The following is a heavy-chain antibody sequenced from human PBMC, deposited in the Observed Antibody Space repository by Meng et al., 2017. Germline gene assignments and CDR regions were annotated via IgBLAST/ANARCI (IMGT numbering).Heavy chain of an antibody. D-gene: IGHD3-22*01. CDR2: ISSDGDGT. CDR1: GDTFSKYA. Sequence: GESLKISCVVYGDTFSKYAMSWVRQAPGKGLEWVWTISSDGDGTHYAESVKGRFTISRDYSKSTVSLQRNSLRAEDTATYFCASEESADGSSGQIEYWGQGTLVTVSS. J-gene: IGHJ4*02. CDR3: ASEESADGSSGQIEY. V-gene: IGHV3-23*01.